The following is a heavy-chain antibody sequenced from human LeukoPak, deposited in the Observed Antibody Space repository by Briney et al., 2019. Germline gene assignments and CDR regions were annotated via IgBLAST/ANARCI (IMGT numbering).Heavy chain of an antibody. D-gene: IGHD3-10*01. Sequence: PGGSLRLSCAASGFTFSSYGMHWVRQAPGKGLEWVAVIWYDGSNKYYADSVKGRFTISRDNAKNSLYLQMNSLRAEDTAVYYCARGPRDYYGSGTFQPTADYWGQGTLVTVSS. J-gene: IGHJ4*02. CDR2: IWYDGSNK. CDR1: GFTFSSYG. V-gene: IGHV3-33*01. CDR3: ARGPRDYYGSGTFQPTADY.